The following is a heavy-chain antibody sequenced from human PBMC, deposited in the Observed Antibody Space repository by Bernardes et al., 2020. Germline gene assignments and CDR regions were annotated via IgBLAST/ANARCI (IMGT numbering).Heavy chain of an antibody. CDR3: SRRTCSSTSRYYFDY. CDR1: GLSFSGYY. V-gene: IGHV4-34*01. J-gene: IGHJ4*02. D-gene: IGHD2-2*01. Sequence: SETLSLTCAVYGLSFSGYYWSWIRQPPGKGLEWIGEINHSGSTNYNASLKSRVTITIDTSKNQFSLKLSSVTAADTTVYYCSRRTCSSTSRYYFDYWGQGTLITVSS. CDR2: INHSGST.